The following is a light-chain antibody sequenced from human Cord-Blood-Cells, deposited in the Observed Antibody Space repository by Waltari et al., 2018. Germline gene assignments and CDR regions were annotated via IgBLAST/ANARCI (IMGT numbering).Light chain of an antibody. Sequence: QSALTQPASVSGSPGQSITISCTGTSSDVGSYNLVSRYQQHPGKAPKLMIYEVSKLPSVVSNRFAGSKSGNTASLTIAGLQAEDEADYYCCSYAGSSTVVFGGGTKLTVL. CDR3: CSYAGSSTVV. CDR1: SSDVGSYNL. CDR2: EVS. J-gene: IGLJ2*01. V-gene: IGLV2-23*02.